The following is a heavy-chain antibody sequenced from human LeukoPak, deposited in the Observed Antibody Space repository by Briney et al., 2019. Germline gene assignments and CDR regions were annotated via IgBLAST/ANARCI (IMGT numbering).Heavy chain of an antibody. D-gene: IGHD5-18*01. J-gene: IGHJ4*02. Sequence: SVKVSCKASGGTFGSYAISWVRQAPGQGLEWMGGIIPIFGTANYAQKFQGRVTITTDESTSTAYMELSSLRSEDTAVYYCARDRSGYSYGQLDYWGQGTLVTVSS. CDR2: IIPIFGTA. CDR1: GGTFGSYA. CDR3: ARDRSGYSYGQLDY. V-gene: IGHV1-69*05.